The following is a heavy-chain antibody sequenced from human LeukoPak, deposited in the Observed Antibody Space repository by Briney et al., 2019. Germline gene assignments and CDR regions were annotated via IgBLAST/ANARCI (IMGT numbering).Heavy chain of an antibody. D-gene: IGHD3-9*01. CDR2: IIPIFGTA. Sequence: ASVKVSCKASGGTFSSYAISWVRQAPGQGLEWMGGIIPIFGTANYAQKFQGRVTITADKSTSTAYMELSSLRSEDTAVYYCAREGYYDILTGYSQHYYYYYMDVWGKGTTVTVSS. V-gene: IGHV1-69*06. CDR1: GGTFSSYA. CDR3: AREGYYDILTGYSQHYYYYYMDV. J-gene: IGHJ6*03.